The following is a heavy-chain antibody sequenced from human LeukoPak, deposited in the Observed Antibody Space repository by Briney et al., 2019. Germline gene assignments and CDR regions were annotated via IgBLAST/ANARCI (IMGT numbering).Heavy chain of an antibody. D-gene: IGHD5-12*01. J-gene: IGHJ4*02. CDR2: LYSGRTT. V-gene: IGHV4-39*01. Sequence: SETLSLTCTVSGGSISTSSYYWGWIRQSPGKGLEWIGSLYSGRTTYHNPSLNSRATISVVTSKNQFSLQLNSLTAADTAVYYCVRHDGRGGATMGALDSWGQGSLVTVSS. CDR1: GGSISTSSYY. CDR3: VRHDGRGGATMGALDS.